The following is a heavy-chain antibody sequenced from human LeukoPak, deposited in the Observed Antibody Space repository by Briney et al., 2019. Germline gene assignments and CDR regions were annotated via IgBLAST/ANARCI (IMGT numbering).Heavy chain of an antibody. V-gene: IGHV3-30*04. CDR3: AREGDDYGSGSYSHYFDY. CDR1: GFTFSSYA. D-gene: IGHD3-10*01. Sequence: GGSLRLSCAASGFTFSSYAMHWVRQAPGKGLEWVAVISYDGSNKYYADSVKGRFTISRDNSKNTLYLQMNSLRAEDTAVYYCAREGDDYGSGSYSHYFDYWGQGTLVTVSS. CDR2: ISYDGSNK. J-gene: IGHJ4*02.